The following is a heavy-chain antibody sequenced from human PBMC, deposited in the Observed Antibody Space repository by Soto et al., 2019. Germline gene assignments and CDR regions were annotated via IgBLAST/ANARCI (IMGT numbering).Heavy chain of an antibody. Sequence: GESLKISCRGSGYTFTSYWIAWVRQMPGKGLEWLGIIYPDDSDTRYSPSFQGRVTISADKSINTAYLQWRSLKASDTAMYYCAAGYTTGPDAFDIWGQGTMVTVSS. J-gene: IGHJ3*02. CDR3: AAGYTTGPDAFDI. CDR1: GYTFTSYW. CDR2: IYPDDSDT. V-gene: IGHV5-51*01. D-gene: IGHD6-13*01.